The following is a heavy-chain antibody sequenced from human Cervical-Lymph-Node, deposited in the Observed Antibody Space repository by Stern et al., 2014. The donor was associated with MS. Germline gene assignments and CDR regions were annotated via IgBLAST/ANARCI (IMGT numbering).Heavy chain of an antibody. V-gene: IGHV1-18*01. CDR3: ARGLLGSENAFDI. CDR2: ISAYNGNT. J-gene: IGHJ3*02. CDR1: GYTFTSYG. D-gene: IGHD2-15*01. Sequence: VQLVESGAEVKKPWASVKVSCKASGYTFTSYGISWGRQAPGQGLVWRGWISAYNGNTIYAQKLQGRVAMTTYTSTSTAYMELRSLRSDDTAVYYCARGLLGSENAFDIWGQGTMVTVSS.